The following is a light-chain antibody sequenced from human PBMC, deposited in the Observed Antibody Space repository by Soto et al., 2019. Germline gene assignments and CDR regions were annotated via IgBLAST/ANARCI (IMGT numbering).Light chain of an antibody. J-gene: IGKJ4*01. Sequence: DIQMPQSPSSVSASVGDRVTITCRASQPINNWVAWYQQRAGKAPNLLIYAATNLLSGVPSRFSGGGSGTDFTRTISSLQPEDFATYYCQQANAFPPAFGGGTEVDLK. CDR2: AAT. V-gene: IGKV1-12*01. CDR3: QQANAFPPA. CDR1: QPINNW.